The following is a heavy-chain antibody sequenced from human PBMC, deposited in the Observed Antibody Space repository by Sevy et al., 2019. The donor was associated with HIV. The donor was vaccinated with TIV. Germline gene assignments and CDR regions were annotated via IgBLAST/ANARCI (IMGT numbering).Heavy chain of an antibody. V-gene: IGHV3-30-3*01. CDR2: ISYDGSRK. Sequence: GGSQRLSCAASGFTFGSYAMHWVRQAPGKGLEWLAFISYDGSRKYYADSVKGRFTISRDNSKNTLFMQVNSLRAEDTALYYCARERDRQALNVWGQGTMVTVSS. J-gene: IGHJ3*01. CDR3: ARERDRQALNV. CDR1: GFTFGSYA.